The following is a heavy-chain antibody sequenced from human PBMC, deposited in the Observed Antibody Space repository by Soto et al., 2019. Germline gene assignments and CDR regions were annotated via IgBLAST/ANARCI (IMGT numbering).Heavy chain of an antibody. CDR1: GGTFSRSG. J-gene: IGHJ6*02. V-gene: IGHV1-69*18. CDR2: IVPSVDTT. D-gene: IGHD5-18*01. Sequence: QVQLVQSGTEVKKPGASVKVSCKASGGTFSRSGFHWVRQAPGQGREWMGMIVPSVDTTNYAQKFQARVTISAAQFTRTVFMELRSLRSEDTAVYYCARCPQPPDTADPYAVDVCGQGTRVIVSS. CDR3: ARCPQPPDTADPYAVDV.